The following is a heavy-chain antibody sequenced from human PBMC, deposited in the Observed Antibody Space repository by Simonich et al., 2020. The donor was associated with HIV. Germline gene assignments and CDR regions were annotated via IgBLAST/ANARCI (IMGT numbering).Heavy chain of an antibody. CDR1: GYTLTELS. Sequence: QVQLVQSGAEVKKPGASVKVSCKVSGYTLTELSMHWVRQAPGKGLEWMGGFEPEDSETSYAQKFQGRGTMTEDTSTDTAYMELSSLRSEDTAVYYCATDLTSRDYYGSGSYLDYWGQGTLVTVSS. CDR3: ATDLTSRDYYGSGSYLDY. D-gene: IGHD3-10*01. CDR2: FEPEDSET. J-gene: IGHJ4*02. V-gene: IGHV1-24*01.